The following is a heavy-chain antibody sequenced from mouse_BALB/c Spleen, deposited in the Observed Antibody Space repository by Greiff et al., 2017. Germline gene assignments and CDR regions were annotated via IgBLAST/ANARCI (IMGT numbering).Heavy chain of an antibody. J-gene: IGHJ3*01. D-gene: IGHD1-1*01. CDR2: INPYNGGT. V-gene: IGHV1-14*01. CDR1: GYSFTGYT. CDR3: ARNNYDSSYNAWFAY. Sequence: EVQLQQSGPELVKPGASMKISCKASGYSFTGYTMNWVKQSHGKKLEWIGLINPYNGGTNYNEKFKGKATLTSDKSSSTAYMELSSLTSEDSAVYYYARNNYDSSYNAWFAYWGQGTLVTVSA.